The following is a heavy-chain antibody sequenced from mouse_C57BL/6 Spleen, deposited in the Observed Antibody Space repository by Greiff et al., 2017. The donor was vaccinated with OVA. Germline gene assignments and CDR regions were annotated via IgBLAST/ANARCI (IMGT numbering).Heavy chain of an antibody. Sequence: QVQLQQSGAELVRPGASVKLSCKASGYTFTDYYINWVKQRPGQGLEWIARIYPGSGNTYYNEKFKGKATLTAEKSSSTAYMQLSSLTSEDSAVYFCARGGYGGSWFAYWGQGTLVTVSA. D-gene: IGHD2-2*01. V-gene: IGHV1-76*01. CDR1: GYTFTDYY. CDR3: ARGGYGGSWFAY. J-gene: IGHJ3*01. CDR2: IYPGSGNT.